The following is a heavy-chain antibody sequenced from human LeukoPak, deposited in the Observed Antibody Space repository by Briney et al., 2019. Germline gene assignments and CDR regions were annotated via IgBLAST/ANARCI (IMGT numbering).Heavy chain of an antibody. CDR2: IYYSGST. J-gene: IGHJ3*02. Sequence: SETLSLTCTVSGGSISSSSYYWGWIRQPPGKGLEWIGYIYYSGSTNYNPSLKSRVTISVDTSKNQFSLKLSSVTAADTAVYYCAGSYSGSYFNSAYAFDIWGQGTMVTVSS. CDR3: AGSYSGSYFNSAYAFDI. CDR1: GGSISSSSYY. D-gene: IGHD1-26*01. V-gene: IGHV4-61*05.